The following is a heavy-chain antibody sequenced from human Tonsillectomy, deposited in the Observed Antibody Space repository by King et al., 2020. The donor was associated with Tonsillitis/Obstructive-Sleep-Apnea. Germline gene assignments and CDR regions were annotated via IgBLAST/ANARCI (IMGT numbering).Heavy chain of an antibody. Sequence: VQLVESGGGLVQPGGSLRLSCAASGFTFSSYEMNWVRQAPGKGLXWVXYIXSSGSXIYYADSVKGRFTISRDXAKNSLYLQMNSLRAEDTAVYYCARDREGNDAFDIWGQGTMVTVSS. CDR3: ARDREGNDAFDI. V-gene: IGHV3-48*03. J-gene: IGHJ3*02. D-gene: IGHD1-26*01. CDR1: GFTFSSYE. CDR2: IXSSGSXI.